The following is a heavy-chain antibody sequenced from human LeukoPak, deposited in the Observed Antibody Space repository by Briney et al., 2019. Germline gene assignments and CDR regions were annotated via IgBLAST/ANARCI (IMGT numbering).Heavy chain of an antibody. D-gene: IGHD6-6*01. CDR3: ARDVGEAAHPLDY. Sequence: GGSLRLSCAASGFTFSSYAMSWVRQAPGKGLEWVSYISSSGSTIYYADSLKGRFTISRDNAKNSLYLQMNSLRAEDTAVYYCARDVGEAAHPLDYWGQGTLVTVSS. J-gene: IGHJ4*02. CDR2: ISSSGSTI. CDR1: GFTFSSYA. V-gene: IGHV3-48*04.